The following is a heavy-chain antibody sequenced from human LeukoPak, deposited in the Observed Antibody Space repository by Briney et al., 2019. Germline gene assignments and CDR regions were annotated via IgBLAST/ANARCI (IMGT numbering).Heavy chain of an antibody. V-gene: IGHV4-4*07. CDR1: GGSISSYY. CDR2: IYTSGST. J-gene: IGHJ4*02. D-gene: IGHD6-19*01. Sequence: SETLSLTCTVSGGSISSYYWSWIRQPAGKGLEWIGRIYTSGSTNYNPSLKSRVTMSVDTSKNQFSLNLSSVTAADTAVYCCARHPSSGWYPFWDYWGQGTLVTVSS. CDR3: ARHPSSGWYPFWDY.